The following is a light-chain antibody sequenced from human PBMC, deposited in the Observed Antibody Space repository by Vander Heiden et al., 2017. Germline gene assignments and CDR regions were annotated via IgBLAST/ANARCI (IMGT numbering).Light chain of an antibody. V-gene: IGKV3-20*01. Sequence: ENVLTQSPDPLSLSPGERAPLSCRASQGVSSRTAVARYQQKPGQPPRLLIYATSGRAAGIPDRFSGSGSETDFTLTISRLEPEDFAVYYCHQYGNSGTFGQGTRVEIK. CDR3: HQYGNSGT. CDR1: QGVSSRT. J-gene: IGKJ1*01. CDR2: ATS.